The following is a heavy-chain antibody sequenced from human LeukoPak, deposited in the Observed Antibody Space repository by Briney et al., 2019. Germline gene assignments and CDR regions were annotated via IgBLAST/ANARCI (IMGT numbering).Heavy chain of an antibody. J-gene: IGHJ5*02. CDR2: INHSGST. CDR3: ARAPRGATVTTKARYNWFDP. D-gene: IGHD4-17*01. CDR1: GGSFSGYY. V-gene: IGHV4-34*01. Sequence: SETLSLTCAVYGGSFSGYYWSWIRQPPGKGLEWIGEINHSGSTNYNPSLKSRVTISVDTSKNQFSLKLSSVTAADTAVYYCARAPRGATVTTKARYNWFDPWGQGTLVTVSS.